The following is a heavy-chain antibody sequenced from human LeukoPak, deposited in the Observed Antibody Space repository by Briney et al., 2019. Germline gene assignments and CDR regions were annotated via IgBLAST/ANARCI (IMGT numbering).Heavy chain of an antibody. Sequence: SETLSLTCTVSGGSISSSSYYWGWIRQPPGKGLEWIGSIYYSGSTYYNPSLKSRVTISVDTSKNQFSLKLNSVTAADTAIYYCARLYGSGSYYRHWGQGTLVTVSS. D-gene: IGHD3-10*01. CDR2: IYYSGST. J-gene: IGHJ4*02. V-gene: IGHV4-39*01. CDR1: GGSISSSSYY. CDR3: ARLYGSGSYYRH.